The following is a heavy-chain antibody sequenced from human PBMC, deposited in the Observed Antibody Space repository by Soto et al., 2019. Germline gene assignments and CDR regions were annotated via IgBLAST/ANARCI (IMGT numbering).Heavy chain of an antibody. Sequence: ASVKVSCKASGYTFTGYYMHWVRQAPGQGLEWMGWISPNSGGTHYSQKFQGKVTMTTDTSTSTAYMELRNLRSDDTAVYYCAKADSNYAGRFSYYYMDVWGTGTMVTVSS. J-gene: IGHJ6*03. D-gene: IGHD4-4*01. CDR1: GYTFTGYY. V-gene: IGHV1-2*02. CDR2: ISPNSGGT. CDR3: AKADSNYAGRFSYYYMDV.